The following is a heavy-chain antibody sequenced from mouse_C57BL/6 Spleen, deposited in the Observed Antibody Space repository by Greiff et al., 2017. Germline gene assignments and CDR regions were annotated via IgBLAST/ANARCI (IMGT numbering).Heavy chain of an antibody. J-gene: IGHJ1*03. CDR3: AMGYGSSPYWYFDV. D-gene: IGHD1-1*01. Sequence: QVQLQQPGAELVKPGASVKVSCKASGYTFTSYWMHWVKQRPGQGLEWIGRFHPSDSDTNYNQKFKGQATLTVDKSSSTAYMQLSSLTSEDSAIYYCAMGYGSSPYWYFDVWGKGTTVTVSS. CDR1: GYTFTSYW. CDR2: FHPSDSDT. V-gene: IGHV1-74*01.